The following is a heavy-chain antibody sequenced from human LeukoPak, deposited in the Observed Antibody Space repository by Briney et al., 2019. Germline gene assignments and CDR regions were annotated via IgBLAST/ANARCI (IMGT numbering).Heavy chain of an antibody. CDR3: AKSWAAVSGLGVDY. V-gene: IGHV3-23*05. CDR1: GFIFSSYA. CDR2: IHSRGSTT. Sequence: PGGSLRLSCAASGFIFSSYAMIWVRQAPGKGLEWVSTIHSRGSTTYYADSVKGRFTISRDNSKNTLYPQMNSLRAEDTAVYYCAKSWAAVSGLGVDYWGQGILVTVSS. J-gene: IGHJ4*02. D-gene: IGHD6-19*01.